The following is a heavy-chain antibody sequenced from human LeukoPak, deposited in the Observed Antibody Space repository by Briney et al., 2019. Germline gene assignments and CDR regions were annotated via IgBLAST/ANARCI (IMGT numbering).Heavy chain of an antibody. J-gene: IGHJ5*02. CDR2: ISAYNGNT. CDR1: GYTFTSYG. D-gene: IGHD6-13*01. V-gene: IGHV1-18*01. CDR3: ARDEAIAAAGILWFDP. Sequence: ASVKVSCKASGYTFTSYGISWVRQAPGQGLEWMGWISAYNGNTNYAQKLQGRVTMTTDTSTSTAYMELRSLRSDDTAVYYCARDEAIAAAGILWFDPWGQGTLVTVSS.